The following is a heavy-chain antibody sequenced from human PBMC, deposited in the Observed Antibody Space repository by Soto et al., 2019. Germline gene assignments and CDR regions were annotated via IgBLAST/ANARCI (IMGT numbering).Heavy chain of an antibody. CDR2: IIPIFGTA. Sequence: QVQLVQSGAEVKKPGSSVKVSCKASGGTFSSYAISWVRQAPGQGLEWMGGIIPIFGTANYAQKFQGRVTITADEXXSXAXXELSSLRSEDTAVYYCARALTYYYDSSGVDDAFDIWGQGTMVTVSS. J-gene: IGHJ3*02. D-gene: IGHD3-22*01. CDR1: GGTFSSYA. V-gene: IGHV1-69*12. CDR3: ARALTYYYDSSGVDDAFDI.